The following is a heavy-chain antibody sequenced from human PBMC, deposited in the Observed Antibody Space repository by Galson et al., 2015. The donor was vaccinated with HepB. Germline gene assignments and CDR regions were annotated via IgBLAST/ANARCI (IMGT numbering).Heavy chain of an antibody. J-gene: IGHJ4*02. Sequence: SLRLSCAGSDSSFTTYGMHWVRQAPGNGLEWVAVITFDGRNKYYADSVKGCFTISRDNSKNTLYLQMNSLRPADTAVYYCVSTFHSERWTTDHWGQGTLVTVSS. D-gene: IGHD1-1*01. CDR1: DSSFTTYG. V-gene: IGHV3-30*03. CDR3: VSTFHSERWTTDH. CDR2: ITFDGRNK.